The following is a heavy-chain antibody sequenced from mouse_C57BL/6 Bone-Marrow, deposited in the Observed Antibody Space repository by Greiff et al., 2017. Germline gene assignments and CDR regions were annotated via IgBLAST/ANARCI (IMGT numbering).Heavy chain of an antibody. D-gene: IGHD2-5*01. CDR2: IYPGSGST. V-gene: IGHV1-55*01. Sequence: QVQLQQPGAELVKPGASVKMSCKASGYTFTSYWITWVKQRPGQGLEWIGDIYPGSGSTNYNEKFKSKATLTVDTSSSTASMQRSSLTSEDSAVYYCARPYYSNYWYFDVWGTGTTVTVAS. CDR3: ARPYYSNYWYFDV. CDR1: GYTFTSYW. J-gene: IGHJ1*03.